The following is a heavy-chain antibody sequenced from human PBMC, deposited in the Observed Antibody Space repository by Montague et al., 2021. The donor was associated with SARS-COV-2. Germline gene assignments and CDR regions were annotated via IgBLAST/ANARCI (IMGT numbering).Heavy chain of an antibody. V-gene: IGHV3-21*01. CDR2: ISSSSSYI. CDR1: GFTFSSYS. Sequence: SLRLSCAASGFTFSSYSMNWVRRAPGKGLEWVSSISSSSSYIYYADSVKGRFTISRDNAKNSLYLQMNSLRAEDTAVYYCGVVPLDAFDIWGQGTMVTVSS. CDR3: GVVPLDAFDI. J-gene: IGHJ3*02. D-gene: IGHD2-15*01.